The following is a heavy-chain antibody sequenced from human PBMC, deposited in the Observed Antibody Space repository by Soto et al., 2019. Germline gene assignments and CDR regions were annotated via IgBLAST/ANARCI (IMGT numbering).Heavy chain of an antibody. CDR3: ARDLDYGGNTHAFDI. J-gene: IGHJ3*02. V-gene: IGHV3-66*01. CDR1: GFTVSSNY. Sequence: HLGGSLRLSCAASGFTVSSNYMSWVRQAPGKGLEWVSVIYSGGSTYYADSVKGRFTISRDNSKNTLYLQMNSLRAEDTAVYYCARDLDYGGNTHAFDIWGQGTMVTVSS. D-gene: IGHD4-17*01. CDR2: IYSGGST.